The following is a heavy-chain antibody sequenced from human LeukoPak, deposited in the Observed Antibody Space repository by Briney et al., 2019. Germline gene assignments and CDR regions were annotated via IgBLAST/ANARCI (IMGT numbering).Heavy chain of an antibody. D-gene: IGHD2-2*01. Sequence: SETLSLTCTVSGGSISSGSYYLSWIRQPAGKGLEWIGRIYTSGSTNYNPSLKSRVTISVDTSKNQFSLKLSSVTAADTAVYYCARELGRYCSSTSCAQGIDYWGQGTLVTVSS. CDR3: ARELGRYCSSTSCAQGIDY. CDR2: IYTSGST. CDR1: GGSISSGSYY. J-gene: IGHJ4*02. V-gene: IGHV4-61*02.